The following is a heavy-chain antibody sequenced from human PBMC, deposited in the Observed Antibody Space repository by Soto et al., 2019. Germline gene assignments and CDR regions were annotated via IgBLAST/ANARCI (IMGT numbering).Heavy chain of an antibody. V-gene: IGHV1-18*04. J-gene: IGHJ4*02. CDR2: ISAYNGNT. CDR3: ARTPKYSSSSWYYFDY. Sequence: ASVKVSCNASGYTFTGYGIGWVRQAPGQGLEWMGWISAYNGNTNYAQKLQGRVTMTTDTSTSTAYMELRSLRSDDTAMYYCARTPKYSSSSWYYFDYWGQGTLVTVSS. D-gene: IGHD6-6*01. CDR1: GYTFTGYG.